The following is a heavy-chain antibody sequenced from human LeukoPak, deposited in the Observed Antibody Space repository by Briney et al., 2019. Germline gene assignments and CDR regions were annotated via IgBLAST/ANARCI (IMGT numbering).Heavy chain of an antibody. CDR1: GGSIISSSHY. CDR2: VYYSGST. D-gene: IGHD3-22*01. V-gene: IGHV4-39*01. Sequence: SETLSLTCSVFGGSIISSSHYWGWIRQPPGKGLEWVGVVYYSGSTYNNPSLKSRITMSVDTSKNQFSLKMSSVTAADTALYYCARQYRDSSGYVYFDLWGQGTLVTVSS. CDR3: ARQYRDSSGYVYFDL. J-gene: IGHJ4*02.